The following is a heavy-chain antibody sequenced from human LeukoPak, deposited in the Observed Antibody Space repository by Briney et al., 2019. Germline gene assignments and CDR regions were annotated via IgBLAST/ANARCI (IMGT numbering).Heavy chain of an antibody. V-gene: IGHV3-21*01. CDR1: GFTFSSYS. CDR3: ARASSGYLFDY. D-gene: IGHD5-12*01. J-gene: IGHJ4*02. Sequence: GGSLRLSCAASGFTFSSYSMNWVRQAPGKGLEWVSSISSSSSYIYYADSVKGRLTISRDNAKNSLYLQMNSLRAEDTAVCYCARASSGYLFDYWGQGTLVTVSS. CDR2: ISSSSSYI.